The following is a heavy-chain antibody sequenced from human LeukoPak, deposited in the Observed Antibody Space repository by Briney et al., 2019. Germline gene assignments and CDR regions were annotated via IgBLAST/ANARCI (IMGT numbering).Heavy chain of an antibody. Sequence: SETLSLTCAVYGGSFSGYYWSWIRQPPGKGLEWIGEINHSGSTNYNPSLKSRVTISVDTSKNQFSLKLSSVTAADTAVYYCARGRGYNPHFDYWGQGTLVTVSS. CDR1: GGSFSGYY. J-gene: IGHJ4*02. D-gene: IGHD1-1*01. CDR2: INHSGST. V-gene: IGHV4-34*01. CDR3: ARGRGYNPHFDY.